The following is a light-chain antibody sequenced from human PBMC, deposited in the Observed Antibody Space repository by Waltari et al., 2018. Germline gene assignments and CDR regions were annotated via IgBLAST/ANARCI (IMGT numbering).Light chain of an antibody. Sequence: EIVLTQSPGTASLSPGERVTLSCRASQSVGSSSLAWYQQKPGQAPRLVIYRASRRATGIPDMFSGSASGTDFSLTISRLEPEDFAVYYCQQHGTLPATFGQGTKVEIK. CDR1: QSVGSSS. J-gene: IGKJ1*01. CDR2: RAS. CDR3: QQHGTLPAT. V-gene: IGKV3-20*01.